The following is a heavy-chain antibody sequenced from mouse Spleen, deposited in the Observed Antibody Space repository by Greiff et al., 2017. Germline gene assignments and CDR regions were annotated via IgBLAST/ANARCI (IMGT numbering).Heavy chain of an antibody. CDR3: ARKFPDYYGYQAWFAY. Sequence: VQLQQPGAELVKPGASVKLSCKASGYTFTSYWMQWVKQRPGQGLEWIGEIDPSDSYTNYNQKFKGKATLTVDTSSSTAYMQLSSLTSEDSAVYYCARKFPDYYGYQAWFAYWGQGTLVTVSA. CDR2: IDPSDSYT. D-gene: IGHD1-2*01. J-gene: IGHJ3*01. CDR1: GYTFTSYW. V-gene: IGHV1-50*01.